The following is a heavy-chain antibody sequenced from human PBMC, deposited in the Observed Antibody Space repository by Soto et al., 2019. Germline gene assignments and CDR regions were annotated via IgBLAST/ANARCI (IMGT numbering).Heavy chain of an antibody. Sequence: GGSIRISCVASGLTLRISTMTGARKNPGKGLEWVSAIRGFSPYTFYADSVKGRFTISRDNAKNSLYLQMNSLRAEDTAVYYCARDRGYDAHAYYYNAMDVWGQGTMVTVSS. CDR3: ARDRGYDAHAYYYNAMDV. V-gene: IGHV3-21*01. D-gene: IGHD2-15*01. CDR2: IRGFSPYT. J-gene: IGHJ6*02. CDR1: GLTLRIST.